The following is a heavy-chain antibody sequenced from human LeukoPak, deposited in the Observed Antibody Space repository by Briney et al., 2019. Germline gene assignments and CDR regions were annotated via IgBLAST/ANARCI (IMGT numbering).Heavy chain of an antibody. V-gene: IGHV3-9*01. CDR2: ISWNSGSI. CDR1: GFTFSSYG. CDR3: AKAKGYYYGMDV. Sequence: GGSLRLSCAASGFTFSSYGMHWVRQAPGKGLEWVSGISWNSGSIGYADSVKGRFTISRDNAKNSLYLQMNSLRAEDTALYYCAKAKGYYYGMDVWGQGTTVTVSS. J-gene: IGHJ6*02.